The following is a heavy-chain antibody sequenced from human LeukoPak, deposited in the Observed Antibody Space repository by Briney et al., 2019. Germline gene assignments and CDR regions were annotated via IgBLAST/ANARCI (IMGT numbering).Heavy chain of an antibody. J-gene: IGHJ4*02. Sequence: SETLSLTCTVSGGSFSTYYWSWIRQPPGKGLEWLGYIYYSGSTDYNPSLKSRVTMSLDTSKNQFSPNLNSVTAADTAVYYCARAVITFGAAVAKGFDCWGQGTLVTVSS. D-gene: IGHD3-16*01. CDR1: GGSFSTYY. V-gene: IGHV4-59*01. CDR3: ARAVITFGAAVAKGFDC. CDR2: IYYSGST.